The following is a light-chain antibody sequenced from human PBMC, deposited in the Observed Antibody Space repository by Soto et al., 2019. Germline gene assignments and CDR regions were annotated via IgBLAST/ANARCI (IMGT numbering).Light chain of an antibody. J-gene: IGLJ1*01. Sequence: QSVLTQPPSVSGSPGQSVAVSCTGTSSDVGSYNRVSWYQQPPGTAPKLMIYEVSNRPSGVPDRFSGSKSGNTASLTISGLQAEDEADYYCSSFTRSTTYVFGTGTQLTVL. CDR1: SSDVGSYNR. V-gene: IGLV2-18*02. CDR2: EVS. CDR3: SSFTRSTTYV.